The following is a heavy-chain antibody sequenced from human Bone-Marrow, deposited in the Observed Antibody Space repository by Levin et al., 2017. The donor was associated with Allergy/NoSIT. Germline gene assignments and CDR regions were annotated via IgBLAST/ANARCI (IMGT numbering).Heavy chain of an antibody. D-gene: IGHD3-22*01. V-gene: IGHV3-21*01. CDR2: ISAGGNYI. J-gene: IGHJ6*02. Sequence: GESLKISCAASGILFSSYDMNWVRQAPGKGLEWVSSISAGGNYIYYADSVKGRFPISRDNAKNFLFLQMNSLRAEDKAGYYCASWAMYHYDRSAFDYFYYATDVWGQGTTVTVSS. CDR3: ASWAMYHYDRSAFDYFYYATDV. CDR1: GILFSSYD.